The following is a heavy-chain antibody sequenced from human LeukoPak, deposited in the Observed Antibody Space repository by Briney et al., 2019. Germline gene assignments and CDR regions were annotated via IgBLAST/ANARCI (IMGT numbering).Heavy chain of an antibody. CDR1: GFTFSSYS. J-gene: IGHJ4*02. CDR2: ISSSSSYI. D-gene: IGHD4-17*01. Sequence: GGSLRLSCAASGFTFSSYSMNWVRQAPGKGLEWVSSISSSSSYIYYADSVKGRFTISRDNAKNSLYLQMNSLRAEDTAVYYCARGLPTVTTGVYWGQGTLVTVSS. CDR3: ARGLPTVTTGVY. V-gene: IGHV3-21*01.